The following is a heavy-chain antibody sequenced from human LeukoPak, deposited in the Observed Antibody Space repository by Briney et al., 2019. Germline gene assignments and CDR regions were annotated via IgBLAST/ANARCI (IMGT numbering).Heavy chain of an antibody. V-gene: IGHV4-30-2*01. J-gene: IGHJ4*02. CDR1: GGPISSGGYS. Sequence: SETLSLTCAVSGGPISSGGYSWSWIRQPPGKGLEWIGYIYHSGSTYYNPSLKSRVTISVDRSKNQFSLKLSSVTAADTAVYYCARYDYGDQNFDYWGQGTLVTVSS. D-gene: IGHD4-17*01. CDR3: ARYDYGDQNFDY. CDR2: IYHSGST.